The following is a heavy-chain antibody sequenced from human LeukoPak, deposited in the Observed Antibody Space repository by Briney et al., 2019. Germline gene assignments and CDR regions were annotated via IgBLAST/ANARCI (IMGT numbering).Heavy chain of an antibody. Sequence: PGGSLRLSCAASGFTFSSYGMHWVRQAPGKGLEWVAVISYDGSNKYYADSVKGRFTISRDNSKNTLYLQMNSLRAEDTAVYYCARDGRGGYDYLGGYWGQGTLVTVSS. CDR1: GFTFSSYG. CDR2: ISYDGSNK. J-gene: IGHJ4*02. D-gene: IGHD5-12*01. CDR3: ARDGRGGYDYLGGY. V-gene: IGHV3-30*03.